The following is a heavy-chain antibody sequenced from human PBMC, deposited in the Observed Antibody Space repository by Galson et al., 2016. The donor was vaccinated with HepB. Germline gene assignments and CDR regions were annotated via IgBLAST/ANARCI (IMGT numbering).Heavy chain of an antibody. CDR1: GLTFINYW. CDR3: ARDYILWGFDY. Sequence: SLRLSCAASGLTFINYWMSWVRQAPGKGLEWVANINQFGGEKNYVGSVKGRFTISRDNAKNSVYLQMNSLRAEDTAVYYCARDYILWGFDYWGQGTLVTVSS. D-gene: IGHD2-21*01. V-gene: IGHV3-7*03. J-gene: IGHJ4*02. CDR2: INQFGGEK.